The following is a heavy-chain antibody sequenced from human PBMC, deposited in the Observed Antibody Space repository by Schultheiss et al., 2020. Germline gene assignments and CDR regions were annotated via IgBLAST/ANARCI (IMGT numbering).Heavy chain of an antibody. Sequence: SETLSLTCAVYGGSFSGYYWSWIRQPPGKGLEWIGYIYYSGSTYYNPSLKSRVTISVDTSKNQFSLKLSSVTAADTAVYYCARADGGYWGQGTLVTVSS. V-gene: IGHV4-34*09. D-gene: IGHD3-16*01. CDR2: IYYSGST. CDR1: GGSFSGYY. J-gene: IGHJ4*02. CDR3: ARADGGY.